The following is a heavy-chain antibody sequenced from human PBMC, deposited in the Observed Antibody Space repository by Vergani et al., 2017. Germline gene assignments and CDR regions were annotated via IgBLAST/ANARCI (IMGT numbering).Heavy chain of an antibody. J-gene: IGHJ5*02. CDR2: IKQDGSAK. CDR3: ARDSVPLGYCSSTSCYTDNWFDP. Sequence: EASGFTFSSYWMSWVRQAPGKGLEWVANIKQDGSAKYYVDSVKGRFTISRDNAKNSLYLQMNSLRAEDTAVYYCARDSVPLGYCSSTSCYTDNWFDPWGQGTLVTVSS. CDR1: GFTFSSYW. D-gene: IGHD2-2*02. V-gene: IGHV3-7*01.